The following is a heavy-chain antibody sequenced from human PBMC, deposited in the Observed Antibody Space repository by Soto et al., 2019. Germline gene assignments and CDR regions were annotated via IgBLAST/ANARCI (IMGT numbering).Heavy chain of an antibody. Sequence: ASVKVSCKVSGYTLTELSMHWVRQAPGKGLEWMGVFDPEDGETIYAQKFQGRVTMTEDTSTDTAYMELSSLRSEDTAVYYCATGQSYDDYIWGSYRYTTRLFDYWGQGTLVTVSS. CDR3: ATGQSYDDYIWGSYRYTTRLFDY. D-gene: IGHD3-16*02. V-gene: IGHV1-24*01. J-gene: IGHJ4*02. CDR1: GYTLTELS. CDR2: FDPEDGET.